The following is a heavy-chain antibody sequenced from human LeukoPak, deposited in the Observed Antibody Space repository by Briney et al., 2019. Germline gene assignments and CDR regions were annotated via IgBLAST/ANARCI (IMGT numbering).Heavy chain of an antibody. CDR1: GITFSSYW. Sequence: GGSLRLSCAVSGITFSSYWMHWVRQDPGRGLLWVSRINTQGTYTNYADSVKGRFTISRDSAKNTLYLQMSSLRADDTAVYYCVIDLVDYNDFWGQGTLVSVSS. CDR2: INTQGTYT. CDR3: VIDLVDYNDF. D-gene: IGHD2-15*01. V-gene: IGHV3-74*01. J-gene: IGHJ4*02.